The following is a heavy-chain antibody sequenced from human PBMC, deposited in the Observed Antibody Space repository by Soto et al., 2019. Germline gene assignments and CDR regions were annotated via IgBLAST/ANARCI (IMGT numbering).Heavy chain of an antibody. CDR3: ASQSSEWLLFAS. D-gene: IGHD5-12*01. J-gene: IGHJ4*02. V-gene: IGHV3-48*01. CDR1: GFTFSSFH. Sequence: GGSLRLSCAASGFTFSSFHMNWVRQAPGKGLEWVSYISSSSSTIYYADSVKGRFTISRDNAKNSLYLQMNSLRAEDTAVYYCASQSSEWLLFASWGQGTLVTVSS. CDR2: ISSSSSTI.